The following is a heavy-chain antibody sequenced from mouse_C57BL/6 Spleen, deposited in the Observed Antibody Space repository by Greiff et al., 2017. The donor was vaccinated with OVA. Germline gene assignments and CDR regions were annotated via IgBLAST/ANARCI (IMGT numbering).Heavy chain of an antibody. CDR1: GFTFSDYY. CDR2: ISNGGGST. CDR3: ATNYYGSSYGFAY. D-gene: IGHD1-1*01. V-gene: IGHV5-12*01. J-gene: IGHJ3*01. Sequence: EVQRVESGGGLVQPGGSLKLSCAASGFTFSDYYMYWVRQTPEKRLEWVAYISNGGGSTYYPDTVKGRFTISRDNAKNTLYLQMSRLKSEDTAMYYCATNYYGSSYGFAYWGQGTLVTVSA.